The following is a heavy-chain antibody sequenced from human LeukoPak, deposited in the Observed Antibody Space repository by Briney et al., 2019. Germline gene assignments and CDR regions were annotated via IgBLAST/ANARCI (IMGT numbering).Heavy chain of an antibody. Sequence: GGSLRLSCTDSELTVSRNYMAWVRQAPGKGLECVSVIYTGGRTFYADSVRGRLTISRDISKNTVSLQMNSLKAEDTAVYFCARVEMATSSLVLWGQGTLVIVSS. CDR2: IYTGGRT. V-gene: IGHV3-53*01. CDR1: ELTVSRNY. D-gene: IGHD5-24*01. CDR3: ARVEMATSSLVL. J-gene: IGHJ4*02.